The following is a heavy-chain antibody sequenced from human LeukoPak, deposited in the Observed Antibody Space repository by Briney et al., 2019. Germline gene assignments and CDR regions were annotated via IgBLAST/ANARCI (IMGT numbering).Heavy chain of an antibody. J-gene: IGHJ4*02. CDR2: ITASGANT. CDR1: GFTFCTYA. CDR3: ARRYCSGGSCYYGY. Sequence: GGSLRLSCSASGFTFCTYAMSWVRQAPGKGLEWVSAITASGANTYYADSVKGRFTISRDNSKNTLYLQMNSLRAEDTAVYYCARRYCSGGSCYYGYWGQGTLVTVSS. D-gene: IGHD2-15*01. V-gene: IGHV3-23*01.